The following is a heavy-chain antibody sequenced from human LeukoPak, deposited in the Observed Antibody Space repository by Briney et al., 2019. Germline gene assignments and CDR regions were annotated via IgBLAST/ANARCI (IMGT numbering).Heavy chain of an antibody. CDR2: IWHDGSHK. D-gene: IGHD5-12*01. CDR3: ARDGNSGYDFPIFDY. J-gene: IGHJ4*02. Sequence: SGGALGLSCAASGFSFTNYGMHWVRQAPGKGLEGVAHIWHDGSHKFYGDFVTGRFNISRDNSKNTLYLQMNSLRAEDTAVYYCARDGNSGYDFPIFDYWGQGALVTVSS. V-gene: IGHV3-33*01. CDR1: GFSFTNYG.